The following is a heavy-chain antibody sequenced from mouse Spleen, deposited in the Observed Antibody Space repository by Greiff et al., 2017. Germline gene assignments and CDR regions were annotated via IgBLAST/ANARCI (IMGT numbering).Heavy chain of an antibody. Sequence: EVQLVESGGGLVKPGGSLKLSCAASGFTFSSYAMSWVRQTPEKRLEWVATISSGGSYTYYPDSVKGRFTISRDNAKNTLYLQMSSLRSEDTAMYYCARHLLTGTFDYWGQGTTLTVSS. CDR2: ISSGGSYT. J-gene: IGHJ2*01. CDR1: GFTFSSYA. V-gene: IGHV5-9-3*01. D-gene: IGHD4-1*01. CDR3: ARHLLTGTFDY.